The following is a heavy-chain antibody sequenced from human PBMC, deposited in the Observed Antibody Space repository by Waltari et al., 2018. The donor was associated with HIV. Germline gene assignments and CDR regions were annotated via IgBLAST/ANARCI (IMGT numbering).Heavy chain of an antibody. CDR1: GFTLRRYA. J-gene: IGHJ4*02. D-gene: IGHD6-19*01. V-gene: IGHV3-64D*06. Sequence: EVQMLESGGCLVLPGGSLRLTCSASGFTLRRYAMHWVLQAPGKGLEYVSAISSNGGSTYYADSVKGRFTISRDNSKNTLYLQMSSLRAEDTAVYYCVKDHGVAGTLDYWGQGTLVTVSS. CDR3: VKDHGVAGTLDY. CDR2: ISSNGGST.